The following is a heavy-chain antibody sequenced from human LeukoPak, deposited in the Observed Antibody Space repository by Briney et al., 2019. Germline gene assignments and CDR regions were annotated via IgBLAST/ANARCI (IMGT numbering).Heavy chain of an antibody. Sequence: EASVKVSCKASGYTFRNYGISWVRQAPGQGLEWMGWISAYNGDTNYAQNLQGRVTMTTDTSTSTAHMELRSLRSDDTAVYYCARDLTNTSGYYVYFDYWGQGTLVTVSS. D-gene: IGHD5-12*01. CDR2: ISAYNGDT. CDR3: ARDLTNTSGYYVYFDY. CDR1: GYTFRNYG. V-gene: IGHV1-18*01. J-gene: IGHJ4*02.